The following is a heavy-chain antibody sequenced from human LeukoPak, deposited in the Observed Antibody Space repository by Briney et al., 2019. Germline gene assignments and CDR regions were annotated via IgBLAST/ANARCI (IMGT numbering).Heavy chain of an antibody. Sequence: SSETLFLTCTVSGASVRSASYWTWIRQPPGKGVEWIAHIYNGVNTNYNPSLKSRVTISVDTSKNQFSLRLNSVTAADTAVYYCARSRAFNSGAFDPWGQGSLVTVSS. D-gene: IGHD1-26*01. V-gene: IGHV4-61*01. CDR3: ARSRAFNSGAFDP. CDR2: IYNGVNT. J-gene: IGHJ5*02. CDR1: GASVRSASY.